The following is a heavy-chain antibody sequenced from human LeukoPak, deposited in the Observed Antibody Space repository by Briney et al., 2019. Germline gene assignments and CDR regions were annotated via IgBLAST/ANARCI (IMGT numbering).Heavy chain of an antibody. Sequence: ASVKVSCKASGYTFTSYYMHWLRQAPGQGLEWMGIINPSGGSTSYAQKFQGRVTMTRDTSTSTVYMELSSLRSEDTAVYYCARSGGSYHFVYWGQGTLVTVSS. CDR3: ARSGGSYHFVY. J-gene: IGHJ4*02. CDR2: INPSGGST. CDR1: GYTFTSYY. V-gene: IGHV1-46*01. D-gene: IGHD1-26*01.